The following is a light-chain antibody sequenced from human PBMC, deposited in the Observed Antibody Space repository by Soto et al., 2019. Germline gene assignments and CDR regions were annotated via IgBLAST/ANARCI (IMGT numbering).Light chain of an antibody. CDR3: ATWDDSLNAVI. CDR1: GSNIGNNT. CDR2: YDD. Sequence: QSALTQPPSVSEAPRQRVTISCSGSGSNIGNNTVNWYQQLPGKAPKVLIYYDDLLASGVSDRFSGSKSGTSASLAISGLQSDDEAVYYCATWDDSLNAVIFGGGTKLTVL. J-gene: IGLJ2*01. V-gene: IGLV1-36*01.